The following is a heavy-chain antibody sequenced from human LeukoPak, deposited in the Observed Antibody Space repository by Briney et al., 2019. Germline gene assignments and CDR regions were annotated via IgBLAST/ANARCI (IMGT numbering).Heavy chain of an antibody. Sequence: TGGSLRLSCAASGFTFSSYGMNWVRQAPGKGLEWVSGISGSGGSTFYVDSVKGRFTISRDNSENTLYLQMNSLRAEDTAVYYCAKKGQQPVPGNYFDYWGQGTLVTVSS. D-gene: IGHD6-13*01. CDR2: ISGSGGST. V-gene: IGHV3-23*01. CDR3: AKKGQQPVPGNYFDY. CDR1: GFTFSSYG. J-gene: IGHJ4*02.